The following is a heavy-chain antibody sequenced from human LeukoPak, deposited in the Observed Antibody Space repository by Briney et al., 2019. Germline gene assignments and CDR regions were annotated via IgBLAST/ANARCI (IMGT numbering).Heavy chain of an antibody. J-gene: IGHJ5*02. CDR1: GFTFSSYL. D-gene: IGHD3-10*01. CDR3: ARDYHGSGSYQWPNWFGP. V-gene: IGHV3-74*01. Sequence: AGGSLRLSCAASGFTFSSYLMHWVRQAPGKGLVWVSRINSDGSSTSYADSVKGRFTISRDNAKNTLYLQMNSLRAEDTAVYYCARDYHGSGSYQWPNWFGPWGQGTLVTVSS. CDR2: INSDGSST.